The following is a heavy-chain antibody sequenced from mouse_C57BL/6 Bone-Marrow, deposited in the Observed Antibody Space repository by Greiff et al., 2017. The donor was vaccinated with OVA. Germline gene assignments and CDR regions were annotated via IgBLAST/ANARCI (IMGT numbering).Heavy chain of an antibody. Sequence: VQLKQSGAELVRPGASVKLSCTASGFNIKDDYMHWVKQRPEQGLEWIGWIDPENGDTEYASKFQGKATITADTSSNTAYLQLSSLTSEDTAVDYCTTGRRFAYWGQGTLVTVSA. V-gene: IGHV14-4*01. CDR1: GFNIKDDY. CDR3: TTGRRFAY. CDR2: IDPENGDT. J-gene: IGHJ3*01.